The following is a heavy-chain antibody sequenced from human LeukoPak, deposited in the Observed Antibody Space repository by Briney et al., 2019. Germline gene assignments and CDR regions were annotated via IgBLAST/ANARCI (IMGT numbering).Heavy chain of an antibody. J-gene: IGHJ4*02. D-gene: IGHD3-9*01. CDR1: GGTFSSYA. CDR2: INPNSGGT. CDR3: ARDGYYDILTGYFSLDGPDY. V-gene: IGHV1-2*02. Sequence: ASVKVSCKASGGTFSSYAISWVRQAPGQGLEWMGWINPNSGGTNYAQKFQGRVTMTRDTSISTAYMELSRLGSDDTAVYYCARDGYYDILTGYFSLDGPDYWGQGTLVTVSS.